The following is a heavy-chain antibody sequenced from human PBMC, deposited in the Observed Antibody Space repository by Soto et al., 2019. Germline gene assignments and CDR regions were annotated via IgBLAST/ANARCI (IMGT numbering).Heavy chain of an antibody. CDR1: GFTFSSYA. J-gene: IGHJ6*02. D-gene: IGHD4-17*01. Sequence: GGSLRLSCAASGFTFSSYAMSWVRQAPGKGLEWVSAISGSGGSTYYADSVKGRFTISRDNSKNTLYLQMNSLRAEDTAVYYCAKDPTTVVSKYYYYYYGMDVWGQGTTVTVSS. CDR2: ISGSGGST. CDR3: AKDPTTVVSKYYYYYYGMDV. V-gene: IGHV3-23*01.